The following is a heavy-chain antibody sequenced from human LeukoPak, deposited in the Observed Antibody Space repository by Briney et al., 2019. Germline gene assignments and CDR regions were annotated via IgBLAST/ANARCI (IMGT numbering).Heavy chain of an antibody. CDR1: GGSISSSSYY. D-gene: IGHD5-12*01. J-gene: IGHJ4*02. Sequence: SETLSLTCTVSGGSISSSSYYWGWIRQPPGKGLEWVGRIYYSGRTYYNPSLKSRVTISVATSKNQFSLKLSSVTAADTAVYYCARRQGLYSGYDSYYFDYWGQGTLVTVSS. CDR2: IYYSGRT. CDR3: ARRQGLYSGYDSYYFDY. V-gene: IGHV4-39*01.